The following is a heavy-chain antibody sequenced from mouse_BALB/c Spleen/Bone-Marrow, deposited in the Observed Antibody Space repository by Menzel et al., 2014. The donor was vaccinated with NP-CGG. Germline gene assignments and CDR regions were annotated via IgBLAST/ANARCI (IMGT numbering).Heavy chain of an antibody. CDR3: ARQTYYDYDGYFDY. CDR2: ISSGGSYT. D-gene: IGHD2-4*01. J-gene: IGHJ2*01. CDR1: GFTFSSYG. Sequence: EVQVVESGGDLVKPGGSLKLSWAASGFTFSSYGMSWVRQTPDKRLEWVATISSGGSYTYYPDSVKGRFTISRDNAKNTLYLQMSSLKSEDTAMYYCARQTYYDYDGYFDYWGQGTTLTVSS. V-gene: IGHV5-6*01.